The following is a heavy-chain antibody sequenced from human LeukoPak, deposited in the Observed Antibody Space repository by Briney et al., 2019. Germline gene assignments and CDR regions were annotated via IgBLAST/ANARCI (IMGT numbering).Heavy chain of an antibody. CDR3: ARGGWLRFAFDY. D-gene: IGHD5-12*01. CDR2: IIPIFGTA. Sequence: SVKVSCKASGGTFSSYAISWVRQAPGQGLEWMGGIIPIFGTANYAQKFQGRVTITADESTSTAYMELSSLRSEDTAVYYCARGGWLRFAFDYWGQGALVTVSS. V-gene: IGHV1-69*13. CDR1: GGTFSSYA. J-gene: IGHJ4*02.